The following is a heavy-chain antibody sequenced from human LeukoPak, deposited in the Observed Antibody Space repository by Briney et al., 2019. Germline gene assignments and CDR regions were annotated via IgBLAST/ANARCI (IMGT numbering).Heavy chain of an antibody. D-gene: IGHD6-6*01. CDR3: AKDMSGSSSG. J-gene: IGHJ4*02. V-gene: IGHV3-23*01. CDR1: GFTFDDYG. Sequence: PGGSLRLSCAASGFTFDDYGMSWVRQAPGKGLEWVSAISGSGGSTYYADSVKGRFTISRDNSKNTLYLQMNSLRAEDTAVYYCAKDMSGSSSGWGQGTLVTVSS. CDR2: ISGSGGST.